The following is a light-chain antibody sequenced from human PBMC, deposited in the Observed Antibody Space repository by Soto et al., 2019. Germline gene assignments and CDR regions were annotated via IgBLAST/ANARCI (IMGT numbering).Light chain of an antibody. CDR3: QQFVNSPYMYT. V-gene: IGKV3-20*01. CDR2: GAS. Sequence: EIVLTQSPGTLSLSPGEGATLSCRSSQDIGTNYLAWSQQKPGQAPRLLIFGASSRASGVPGRFSGSGSGTDFTLTISRLEPEDSAVYYCQQFVNSPYMYTFGQGTKLEI. J-gene: IGKJ2*01. CDR1: QDIGTNY.